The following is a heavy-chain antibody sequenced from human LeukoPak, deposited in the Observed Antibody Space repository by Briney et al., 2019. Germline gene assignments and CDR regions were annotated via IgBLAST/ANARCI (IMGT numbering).Heavy chain of an antibody. J-gene: IGHJ4*02. CDR3: SREEGRIQLWLKYY. V-gene: IGHV1-2*02. Sequence: ASVKVSCKASGYTFTGYYMHWVRQAPRQGLEWMGWINPNSGGTNYAQKFHGRVTTTRDTTISTAYMELSRLRSDDTAVYYCSREEGRIQLWLKYYWGQGTLVTVSS. D-gene: IGHD5-18*01. CDR1: GYTFTGYY. CDR2: INPNSGGT.